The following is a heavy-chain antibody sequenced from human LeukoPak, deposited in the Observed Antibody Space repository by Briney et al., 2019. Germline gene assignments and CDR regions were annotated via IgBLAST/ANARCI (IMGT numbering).Heavy chain of an antibody. CDR3: ARDPGDSSGYYNYYFDY. CDR1: GYTFTGYY. CDR2: IIPIFGTA. V-gene: IGHV1-69*13. J-gene: IGHJ4*02. Sequence: SVKVSCKASGYTFTGYYMHWVRQAPGQGLEWMGGIIPIFGTANYAQKFQGRVTITADESTSTAYMELSSLRSEDTAVYYCARDPGDSSGYYNYYFDYWGQGTLVTVSS. D-gene: IGHD3-22*01.